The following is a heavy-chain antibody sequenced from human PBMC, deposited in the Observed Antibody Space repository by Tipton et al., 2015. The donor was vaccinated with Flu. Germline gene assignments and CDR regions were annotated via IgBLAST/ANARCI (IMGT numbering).Heavy chain of an antibody. D-gene: IGHD4-23*01. CDR3: ARRGIAYGGKPDY. V-gene: IGHV1-18*04. CDR1: GYTFSSYG. J-gene: IGHJ4*02. CDR2: ISAYNDHT. Sequence: QLVQSGAEVKKPGASVRVSCKASGYTFSSYGIFWVRQAPGQGLEWMGWISAYNDHTNDAQKFQGRVTLTTDTYTTTAYMDLRSLKSDDTAVYYCARRGIAYGGKPDYWGQGTLVTVSS.